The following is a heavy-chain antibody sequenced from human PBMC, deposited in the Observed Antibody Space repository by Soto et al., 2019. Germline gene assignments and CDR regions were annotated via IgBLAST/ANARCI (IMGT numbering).Heavy chain of an antibody. J-gene: IGHJ5*02. CDR2: IYHSGST. Sequence: KTSETLSLTCAVSGGSISGSNWLSWVRQPPGKGLEWIGEIYHSGSTNYNPSLKSRVTISVDKSKNQFSLKLSSVTAADTAVYYCARGQGTRENWFDPWGQGTLVTVSS. CDR1: GGSISGSNW. V-gene: IGHV4-4*02. D-gene: IGHD3-10*01. CDR3: ARGQGTRENWFDP.